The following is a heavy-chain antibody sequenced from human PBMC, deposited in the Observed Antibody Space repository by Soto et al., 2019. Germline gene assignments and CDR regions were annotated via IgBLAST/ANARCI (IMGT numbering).Heavy chain of an antibody. J-gene: IGHJ6*03. CDR2: IYYSGST. Sequence: QVQLQESGPGLVKPSETLSLTCTVSGGSISSYYWSWIRQPPGKGLEWIGYIYYSGSTNYNPSLKSRVTISVDTSKNQFSLKLSSVTAADTAVYYCARGNRDILTRYYYYYYMDVWGKGTTVTVSS. V-gene: IGHV4-59*01. D-gene: IGHD3-9*01. CDR3: ARGNRDILTRYYYYYYMDV. CDR1: GGSISSYY.